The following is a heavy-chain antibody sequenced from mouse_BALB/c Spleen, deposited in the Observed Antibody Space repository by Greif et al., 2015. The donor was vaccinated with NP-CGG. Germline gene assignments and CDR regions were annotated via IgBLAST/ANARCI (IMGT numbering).Heavy chain of an antibody. CDR3: ARGGYTLYAMDY. Sequence: VQLQQSGSELVKPGALVKISCRASGYTFTSYDINWVKQRPGQGLEWIGWIYPGDGSTKYNEKFKGKAALTADKSSSTAYMQLSSLTSENSAVYFCARGGYTLYAMDYWGQGTSVTVSS. V-gene: IGHV1S56*01. J-gene: IGHJ4*01. D-gene: IGHD2-2*01. CDR2: IYPGDGST. CDR1: GYTFTSYD.